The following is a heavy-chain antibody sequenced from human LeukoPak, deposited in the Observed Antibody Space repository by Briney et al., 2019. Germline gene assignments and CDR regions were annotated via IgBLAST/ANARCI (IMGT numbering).Heavy chain of an antibody. CDR3: AGLASGTVPL. V-gene: IGHV4-39*01. Sequence: ASETLSLTCTASGDSISSSSYYWGWVRHPPGKGVEWIGSIYHSGSTYYNPSLKSRVTISVDTSKNQLSLKVSSVTAADTAVYYCAGLASGTVPLWGQGTLVTVSS. CDR2: IYHSGST. CDR1: GDSISSSSYY. D-gene: IGHD1-26*01. J-gene: IGHJ4*02.